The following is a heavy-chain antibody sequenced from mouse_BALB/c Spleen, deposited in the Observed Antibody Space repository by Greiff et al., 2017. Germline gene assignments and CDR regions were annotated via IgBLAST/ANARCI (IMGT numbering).Heavy chain of an antibody. CDR2: IYPGSGST. J-gene: IGHJ4*01. Sequence: KQPGSELVRPGASVKLSCKASGYTFTSYWMHWVKQRPGQGLEWIGNIYPGSGSTNYDEKFKSKATLTVDTSSSTAYMQLSSLTSEDSAVYYCTRAPYYAMDYWGQGTSVTVSS. CDR1: GYTFTSYW. CDR3: TRAPYYAMDY. V-gene: IGHV1S22*01.